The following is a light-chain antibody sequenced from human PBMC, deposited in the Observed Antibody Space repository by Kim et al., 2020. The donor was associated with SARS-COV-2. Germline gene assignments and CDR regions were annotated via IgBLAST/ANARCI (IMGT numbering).Light chain of an antibody. CDR3: QQYGDWYS. Sequence: SLSPRDRATLSCRASQTVTSNFLAWYQQKPGQAPRLLIYGASSRATGIPDRFSGSGSGTDFILTISRLEPEDFAVYYCQQYGDWYSFGQGTKLEI. CDR1: QTVTSNF. V-gene: IGKV3-20*01. J-gene: IGKJ2*03. CDR2: GAS.